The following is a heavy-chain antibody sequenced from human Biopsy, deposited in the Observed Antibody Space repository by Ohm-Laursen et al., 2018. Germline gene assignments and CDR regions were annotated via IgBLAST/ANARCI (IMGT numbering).Heavy chain of an antibody. CDR2: VYSSGST. CDR3: ARGIAVVRSLDV. CDR1: SGSISGYY. V-gene: IGHV4-59*08. Sequence: GTLSLTCTVSSGSISGYYWTWIRQAPGKGLEFIGYVYSSGSTNYNPSLKSRATISLDTSRNKVSLRLSSVTAADTAVYYCARGIAVVRSLDVWGQGTTVAVSS. J-gene: IGHJ6*02. D-gene: IGHD5-18*01.